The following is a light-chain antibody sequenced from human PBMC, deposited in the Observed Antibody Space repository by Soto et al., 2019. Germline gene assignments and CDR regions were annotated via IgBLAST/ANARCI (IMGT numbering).Light chain of an antibody. J-gene: IGKJ3*01. CDR1: QGIRNY. CDR2: AAS. CDR3: QKYSSVPV. V-gene: IGKV1-27*01. Sequence: DIQMTQSPTSLSASVGDTVTITCRASQGIRNYVAWYQQKLGKAPKLLIYAASTLQSGVPSRFSGSGSGTDFSLTVNSLQPEDVPTYSCQKYSSVPVFGPGTKVEIK.